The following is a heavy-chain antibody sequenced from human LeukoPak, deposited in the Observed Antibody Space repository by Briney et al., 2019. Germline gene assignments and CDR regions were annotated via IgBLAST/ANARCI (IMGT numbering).Heavy chain of an antibody. V-gene: IGHV4-31*03. Sequence: SETLSLTCTVSGGSISSGGYYWSWIRQHPGKGLEWIGYIYYSGSTYYNPSLKSRVTISVDTSKNQFSLKLSSVTAADTAVYYCASINYYGSGSYAFVSYWGQGTLVTVSS. CDR3: ASINYYGSGSYAFVSY. CDR1: GGSISSGGYY. J-gene: IGHJ4*02. CDR2: IYYSGST. D-gene: IGHD3-10*01.